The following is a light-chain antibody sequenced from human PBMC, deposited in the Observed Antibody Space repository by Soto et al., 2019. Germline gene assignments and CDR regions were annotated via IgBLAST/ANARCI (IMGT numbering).Light chain of an antibody. CDR3: QAWASGTPVV. CDR2: EDN. CDR1: TLGDKY. V-gene: IGLV3-1*01. J-gene: IGLJ2*01. Sequence: SYELTQEPSVSVSPGQKASITCSGDTLGDKYVCWYQQKQGQSPVLVIHEDNKRPSGIPERFSGSNSGNTATLTISGTQAMDEAAYYCQAWASGTPVVFGGGTKLTVL.